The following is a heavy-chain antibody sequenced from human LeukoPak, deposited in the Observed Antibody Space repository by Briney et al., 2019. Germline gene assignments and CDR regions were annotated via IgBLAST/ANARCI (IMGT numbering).Heavy chain of an antibody. CDR3: AGVVVPAAIQGENWFDP. J-gene: IGHJ5*02. D-gene: IGHD2-2*02. V-gene: IGHV1-69*05. CDR1: GGTFSSYA. Sequence: SVKVSCKASGGTFSSYAISWVRQAPGQGLEWMGGIIPIFGTANYAQKFQGRVTITTDESTSTAYMELSSLRSEDTAVYYCAGVVVPAAIQGENWFDPWGQGTLVTVSS. CDR2: IIPIFGTA.